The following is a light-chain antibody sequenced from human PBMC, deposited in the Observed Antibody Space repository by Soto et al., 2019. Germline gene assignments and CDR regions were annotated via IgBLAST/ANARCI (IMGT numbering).Light chain of an antibody. CDR3: TSYTSTIPYV. CDR2: EVS. V-gene: IGLV2-14*01. Sequence: QSALTQPASVSGSPGQSITISCTGSSNDVGGYNYVSWYQQHPGQAPKLIIYEVSDRPSGVSPRFSGSKSGNTASLTISGIQVEDEADYFCTSYTSTIPYVFGSGTKVTVL. J-gene: IGLJ1*01. CDR1: SNDVGGYNY.